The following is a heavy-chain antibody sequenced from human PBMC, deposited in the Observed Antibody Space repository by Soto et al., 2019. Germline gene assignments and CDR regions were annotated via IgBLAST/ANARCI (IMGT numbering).Heavy chain of an antibody. CDR2: INSDGSST. CDR1: GFTFSSYL. CDR3: AREGSVAGMRGANYYYYYGMDV. V-gene: IGHV3-74*01. Sequence: GGSLILSCAASGFTFSSYLMHWVRQAPGKGLVWVSRINSDGSSTSYADSVKGRFTISRDNAKNTLYLQMNSLRAEDTAVYYCAREGSVAGMRGANYYYYYGMDVWGQGTTVTVSS. D-gene: IGHD6-19*01. J-gene: IGHJ6*02.